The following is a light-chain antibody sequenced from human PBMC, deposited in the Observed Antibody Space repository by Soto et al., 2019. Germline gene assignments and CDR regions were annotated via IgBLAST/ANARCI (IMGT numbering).Light chain of an antibody. J-gene: IGKJ5*01. CDR3: QQFNSSPIT. Sequence: AIQLTQSPSSLSASVGDRVTITCRASQGISSALAWYQQKPGKAPKLLIYDASRLESGVPSRFSGSGSGTDFTLTISSLQHEDVEPYYCQQFNSSPITFGQGTPLEIK. CDR2: DAS. V-gene: IGKV1-13*02. CDR1: QGISSA.